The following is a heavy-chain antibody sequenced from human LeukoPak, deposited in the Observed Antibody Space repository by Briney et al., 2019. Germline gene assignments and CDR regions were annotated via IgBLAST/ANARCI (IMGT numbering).Heavy chain of an antibody. CDR2: ISAYNGNT. V-gene: IGHV1-18*01. J-gene: IGHJ5*02. Sequence: ASVKVSYKPSGCTFTSYVISWLQQAPGQGLEWMGWISAYNGNTNYAQKLQGRVTMTTDTSTSTAYMELRSLRSHDTAVYYCARRLVFRRTLSGSFDPWGQGTLVTVSS. CDR1: GCTFTSYV. D-gene: IGHD2/OR15-2a*01. CDR3: ARRLVFRRTLSGSFDP.